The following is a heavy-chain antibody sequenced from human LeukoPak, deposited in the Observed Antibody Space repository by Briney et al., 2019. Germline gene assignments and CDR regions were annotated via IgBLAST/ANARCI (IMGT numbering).Heavy chain of an antibody. V-gene: IGHV4-39*01. D-gene: IGHD3-10*01. CDR3: ARNRWGITMVRGVSLDY. CDR2: VYYSGST. J-gene: IGHJ4*02. Sequence: SETLSLTCTVSVGSISGSSYYWGWIRQPPGKGLEWIGFVYYSGSTSYNPSLKSRVTISVDTSKDQFSLKLSSVTAADTAVYYCARNRWGITMVRGVSLDYWGQGTLVTVSS. CDR1: VGSISGSSYY.